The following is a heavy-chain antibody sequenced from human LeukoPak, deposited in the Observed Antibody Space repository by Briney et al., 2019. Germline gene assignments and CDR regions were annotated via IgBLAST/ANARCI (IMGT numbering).Heavy chain of an antibody. CDR3: ASIAVAANFVSY. V-gene: IGHV4-39*02. J-gene: IGHJ4*02. D-gene: IGHD6-19*01. Sequence: SETLSLTCSVSGGSISSFTTHYWGWIRQPPGKGLEWIGSMYYSGTTYYNPSLESRVSISVDTSKNHFSLNLISVTAADTAVYYCASIAVAANFVSYWGQGTLVTVSS. CDR1: GGSISSFTTHY. CDR2: MYYSGTT.